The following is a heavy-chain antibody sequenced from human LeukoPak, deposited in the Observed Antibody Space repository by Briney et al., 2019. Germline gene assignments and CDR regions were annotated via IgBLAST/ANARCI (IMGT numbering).Heavy chain of an antibody. V-gene: IGHV3-30*02. Sequence: GGSLRLSCAASGFTFSSYGMHWVRQAPGKGLEWVAFIRYDGSNKYYADSVKGRFTISRDNSKNTLYLQMNSLRAEDTAVYYCAKREGRGYSCGDYWGQGTLVTVSS. J-gene: IGHJ4*02. CDR2: IRYDGSNK. D-gene: IGHD5-18*01. CDR1: GFTFSSYG. CDR3: AKREGRGYSCGDY.